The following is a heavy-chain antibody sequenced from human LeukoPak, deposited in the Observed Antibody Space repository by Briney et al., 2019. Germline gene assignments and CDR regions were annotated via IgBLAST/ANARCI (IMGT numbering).Heavy chain of an antibody. J-gene: IGHJ3*02. D-gene: IGHD5-12*01. V-gene: IGHV1-46*01. CDR2: INLSGGST. Sequence: ASVTVSCKASGFTFINYYMHWVRQAPGQGLEWLGIINLSGGSTHYPQKFQDRVTISVDTSKNQFSLKLSSVTAADTAVYYCARHSPSGYNGYENAFDIWGQGTMVTVSS. CDR3: ARHSPSGYNGYENAFDI. CDR1: GFTFINYY.